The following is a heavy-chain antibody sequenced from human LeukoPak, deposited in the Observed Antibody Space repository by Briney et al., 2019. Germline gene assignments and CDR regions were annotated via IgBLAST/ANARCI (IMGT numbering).Heavy chain of an antibody. V-gene: IGHV3-48*03. J-gene: IGHJ4*02. Sequence: PGGSLRLSCAASGFTFSSYEMSWVRQAPGKGLEWVSYISSSGSTIYYADSVKGRFTISRDNAKNSLCLQMNSLRAEDTAVYYCARHVVAVGFDYWGQGTLVTVSS. CDR3: ARHVVAVGFDY. D-gene: IGHD3-22*01. CDR1: GFTFSSYE. CDR2: ISSSGSTI.